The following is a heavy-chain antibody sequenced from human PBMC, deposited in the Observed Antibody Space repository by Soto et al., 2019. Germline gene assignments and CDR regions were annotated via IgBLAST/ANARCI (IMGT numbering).Heavy chain of an antibody. CDR2: IVASGGIT. D-gene: IGHD5-12*01. CDR1: GFTFSSYP. V-gene: IGHV3-23*01. Sequence: EVQLLESGGGLAQPGGSLRLSCAASGFTFSSYPMSWVRQAPGQGLEWVSGIVASGGITYYADSVKGRCTISRDNSKKTLYLQMNSLRAEDTAVYYCAKNSAATIRVGYEYWCQGALVTVSS. CDR3: AKNSAATIRVGYEY. J-gene: IGHJ4*02.